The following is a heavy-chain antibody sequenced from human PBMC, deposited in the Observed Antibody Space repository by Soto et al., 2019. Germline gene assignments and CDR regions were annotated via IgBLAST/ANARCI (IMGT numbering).Heavy chain of an antibody. CDR1: GFSFGNYA. J-gene: IGHJ5*02. CDR3: AKGDNCDFWGTFNCCDP. CDR2: ISGSGGHI. D-gene: IGHD3-3*01. Sequence: EVQLLESGGGLVQPGGSLRLSCAASGFSFGNYAMSWVRQTPGKGLEWVSSISGSGGHIYYTVSVKGRFTISRDNSKNTLYMKMYRLRADDTAVYYGAKGDNCDFWGTFNCCDPWGQGTLVSVSS. V-gene: IGHV3-23*01.